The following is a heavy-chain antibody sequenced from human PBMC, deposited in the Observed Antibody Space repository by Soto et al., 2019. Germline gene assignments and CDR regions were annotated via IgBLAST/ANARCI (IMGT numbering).Heavy chain of an antibody. CDR2: IYTSVST. V-gene: IGHV4-4*07. D-gene: IGHD3-16*01. Sequence: SETLSLTCTVSGGSISSYYWSWIRQPAGKGLEWIGRIYTSVSTNYNPSLKSRVTMSVDTSKNQFSLKLSSVTAAETAVYYCARDRPRTNYVGNWFDPWGQGTLVTVSS. CDR3: ARDRPRTNYVGNWFDP. J-gene: IGHJ5*02. CDR1: GGSISSYY.